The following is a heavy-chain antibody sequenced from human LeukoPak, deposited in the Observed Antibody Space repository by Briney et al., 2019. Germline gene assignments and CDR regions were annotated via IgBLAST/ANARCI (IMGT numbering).Heavy chain of an antibody. CDR1: GGSISSGGYS. CDR2: IYHSGST. D-gene: IGHD3-10*01. Sequence: SETLSLTCAVSGGSISSGGYSWSWIRQPPGKGLEWIGYIYHSGSTYYNPSLKSRVTISVDRSKNQFSLKLSSVTAADTAVYYCARGPRYYGSAVSGWDVWGQGTTVTVSS. CDR3: ARGPRYYGSAVSGWDV. J-gene: IGHJ6*02. V-gene: IGHV4-30-2*01.